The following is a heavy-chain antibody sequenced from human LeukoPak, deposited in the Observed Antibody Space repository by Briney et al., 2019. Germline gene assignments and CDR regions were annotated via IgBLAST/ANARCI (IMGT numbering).Heavy chain of an antibody. V-gene: IGHV3-21*01. D-gene: IGHD3-22*01. CDR1: GFIFSSYS. Sequence: GGSLRLSCAASGFIFSSYSINWVRQAPGKGLEWVSSISSSSSYIYYADSVKGRFTISRDNAKNSLYLQMNSLRAEDTAVYYCAREYYYDSRAPGAFGIWGQGTMVTVSS. CDR3: AREYYYDSRAPGAFGI. J-gene: IGHJ3*02. CDR2: ISSSSSYI.